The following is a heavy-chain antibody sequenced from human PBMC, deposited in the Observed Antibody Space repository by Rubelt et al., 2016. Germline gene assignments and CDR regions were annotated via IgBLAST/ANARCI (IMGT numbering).Heavy chain of an antibody. J-gene: IGHJ4*02. D-gene: IGHD2-21*01. V-gene: IGHV1-18*01. CDR1: GDTLSVFS. CDR3: AGEVMAISDY. CDR2: ISAYNGNT. Sequence: QVQLVQSGAVLKKPGASVKVSCKVSGDTLSVFSIHWVRQAPGKGLEWMGWISAYNGNTNDAQTLQAGVTMTTDTSPSTAYMGRRSLRADATAVYYCAGEVMAISDYWGQGTLVTVSS.